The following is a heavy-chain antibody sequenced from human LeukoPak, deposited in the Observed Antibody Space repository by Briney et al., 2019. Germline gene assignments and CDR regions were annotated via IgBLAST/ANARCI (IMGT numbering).Heavy chain of an antibody. CDR1: GGSVSSGSYY. D-gene: IGHD3-10*01. CDR2: IYYSGST. CDR3: ASRGRQTTGFDY. J-gene: IGHJ4*02. V-gene: IGHV4-61*01. Sequence: SETLSLTCTVSGGSVSSGSYYWSWIRQPPGKGLKWIGYIYYSGSTNYNPSLKSRVTISVDTSKNQFSLKLSSVTAADTAVYYCASRGRQTTGFDYWGQGTLVTVSS.